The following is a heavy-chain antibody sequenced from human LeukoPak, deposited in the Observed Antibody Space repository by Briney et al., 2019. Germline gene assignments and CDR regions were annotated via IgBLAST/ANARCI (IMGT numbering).Heavy chain of an antibody. CDR2: IKQDGSEK. CDR1: GFTFSRHW. J-gene: IGHJ4*02. D-gene: IGHD6-13*01. V-gene: IGHV3-7*01. CDR3: AKAAVYSSSWTPFDD. Sequence: PGGSLRLSCAASGFTFSRHWMSWIRQAPGKGLEWVANIKQDGSEKHYVDSVKGRFTISRDNAKSSLYLQMNSLRAEDTAIYYCAKAAVYSSSWTPFDDWGQGTLVTVSS.